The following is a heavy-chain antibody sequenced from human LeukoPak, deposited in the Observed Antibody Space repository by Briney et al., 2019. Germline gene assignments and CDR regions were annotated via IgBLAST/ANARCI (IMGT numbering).Heavy chain of an antibody. J-gene: IGHJ4*02. V-gene: IGHV3-23*01. CDR2: ISGSGGST. CDR1: GFTFSSYA. CDR3: ARDPPDYYGSGSYHYFDY. D-gene: IGHD3-10*01. Sequence: GGSLRLSCAASGFTFSSYAMSWVRQAPGQGLEWVSAISGSGGSTYYADSVKGRFTISRDNSKNTLYLQMNSLRAEDTAVYYCARDPPDYYGSGSYHYFDYWGQGTLVTVSS.